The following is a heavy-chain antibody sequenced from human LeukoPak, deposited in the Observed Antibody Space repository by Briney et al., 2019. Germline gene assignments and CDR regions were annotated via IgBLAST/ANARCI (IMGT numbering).Heavy chain of an antibody. Sequence: SSVKVSCKASGGTFSSYAISWVRQAPGQGLEWMGGIIPIFGTANYAQKFQGRVTITADESTSTAYMELSSLRSEDTAVYYCARARSAQKYYYYYYYMDVWGKGTTVTVSS. CDR1: GGTFSSYA. CDR3: ARARSAQKYYYYYYYMDV. J-gene: IGHJ6*03. CDR2: IIPIFGTA. V-gene: IGHV1-69*01.